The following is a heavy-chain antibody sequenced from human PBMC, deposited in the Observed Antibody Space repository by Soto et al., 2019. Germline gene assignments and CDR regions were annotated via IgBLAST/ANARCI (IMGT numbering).Heavy chain of an antibody. J-gene: IGHJ4*02. Sequence: GSLRLSCAASGFTFSSYAMSWIRQPPGKGLEWIGNIYYSENTYYNPSLKSRVTIYVDTSKNQFSLRLTSVTAADTAVYYCATHPPYGPLDHWGQGTLVTVSS. D-gene: IGHD4-17*01. CDR1: GFTFSSYA. V-gene: IGHV4-39*01. CDR2: IYYSENT. CDR3: ATHPPYGPLDH.